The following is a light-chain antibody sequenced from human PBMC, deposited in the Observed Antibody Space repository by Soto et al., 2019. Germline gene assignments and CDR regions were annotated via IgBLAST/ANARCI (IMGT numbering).Light chain of an antibody. J-gene: IGKJ4*01. V-gene: IGKV3-15*01. CDR1: QNVNTN. CDR2: GAS. Sequence: EVVMTQSLATLSVSPGDRATLSCRASQNVNTNLAWYQQQPGQAPRLLIFGASTWATGIPARFSGSGSGTEFTLTISSLQPEDFAVYYCQQYNNWPLTFGGGTKVEIK. CDR3: QQYNNWPLT.